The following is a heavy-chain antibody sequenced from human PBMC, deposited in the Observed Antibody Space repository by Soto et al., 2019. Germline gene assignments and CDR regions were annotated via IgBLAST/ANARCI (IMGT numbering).Heavy chain of an antibody. J-gene: IGHJ1*01. CDR3: AKTPDRVPQLAEYFQH. V-gene: IGHV3-23*01. CDR1: GFTFSSYA. CDR2: ISGSGGSP. Sequence: GGSLRLSCAASGFTFSSYAMSWVRQAPGKGLEWVSAISGSGGSPDYAESVKGRVTISKDNSKNTLYLQMNSLRAEDTAVYYCAKTPDRVPQLAEYFQHWGQGTLVTVSS. D-gene: IGHD6-6*01.